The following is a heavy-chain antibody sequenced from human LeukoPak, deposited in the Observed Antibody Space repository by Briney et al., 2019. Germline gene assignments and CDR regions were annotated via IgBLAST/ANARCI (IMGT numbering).Heavy chain of an antibody. V-gene: IGHV5-51*01. CDR1: GYSFTSYW. Sequence: RGESLKISCKGSGYSFTSYWIGWVRQMPGKGLEWMGIIYPGDSDTRYSPSFQGQVTISADKSISTAYLQWSSLKASDTAMYYCAVGQAAADPWGNLDYWGQGTLVTVSS. J-gene: IGHJ4*02. CDR2: IYPGDSDT. CDR3: AVGQAAADPWGNLDY. D-gene: IGHD6-13*01.